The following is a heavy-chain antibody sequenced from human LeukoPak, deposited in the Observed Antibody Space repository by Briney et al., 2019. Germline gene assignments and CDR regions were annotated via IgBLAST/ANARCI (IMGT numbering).Heavy chain of an antibody. CDR1: GFTFSSYG. V-gene: IGHV3-30*18. CDR2: ISYDGSNK. D-gene: IGHD6-13*01. Sequence: PGRSLRLSCAASGFTFSSYGMHWVRQAPGKGLEWVAVISYDGSNKYYADSVKGRFTISRDNSKNTLYLQMNSLRAEDTAVYYCAKARIAAVGPSDYYYYGMDVWGQGTTVTVSS. J-gene: IGHJ6*02. CDR3: AKARIAAVGPSDYYYYGMDV.